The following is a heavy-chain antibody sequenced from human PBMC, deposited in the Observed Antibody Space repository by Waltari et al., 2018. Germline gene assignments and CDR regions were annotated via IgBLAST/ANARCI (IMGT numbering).Heavy chain of an antibody. Sequence: QVQLVQSGAEVKKPGSSVQVSCKASGGPFRSYALSGVRQAPGQGLEWMGGIIPIFGTANYAQKFQGRVTITADESTSTAYMELSSLRSEDTAVYYCARVDPHFVTGYTYWGQGTLVTVSS. V-gene: IGHV1-69*12. CDR2: IIPIFGTA. D-gene: IGHD3-9*01. CDR3: ARVDPHFVTGYTY. CDR1: GGPFRSYA. J-gene: IGHJ4*02.